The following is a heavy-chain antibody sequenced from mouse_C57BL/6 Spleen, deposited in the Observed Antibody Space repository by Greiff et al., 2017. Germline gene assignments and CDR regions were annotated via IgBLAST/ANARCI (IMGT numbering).Heavy chain of an antibody. CDR1: GYTFTGYS. J-gene: IGHJ2*01. CDR3: ASDSNYFDY. CDR2: IHPSSGST. Sequence: QVQLQQPGAELVKPGASVKLSCKASGYTFTGYSMHWVKQRPGQGLEWIGMIHPSSGSTNYNEKFKSKATLTVDKSSSTAYMQLSSLTSEDSAVYYCASDSNYFDYWGQGTTLTVSA. V-gene: IGHV1-64*01. D-gene: IGHD2-5*01.